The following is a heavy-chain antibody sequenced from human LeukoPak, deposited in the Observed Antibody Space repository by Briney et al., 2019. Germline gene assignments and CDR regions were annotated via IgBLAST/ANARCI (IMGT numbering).Heavy chain of an antibody. D-gene: IGHD3-22*01. CDR2: IYYSGRT. Sequence: PSETLSLACAVYDGSFSGHYWSWIRQTPGKGLEWIGTIYYSGRTYYSPSLKSRVTMSVDPSNNQFSLNLRSVTAADTAVYYCARRRYYDGSGYLEWGQGTLLSVSS. J-gene: IGHJ1*01. CDR1: DGSFSGHY. V-gene: IGHV4-34*01. CDR3: ARRRYYDGSGYLE.